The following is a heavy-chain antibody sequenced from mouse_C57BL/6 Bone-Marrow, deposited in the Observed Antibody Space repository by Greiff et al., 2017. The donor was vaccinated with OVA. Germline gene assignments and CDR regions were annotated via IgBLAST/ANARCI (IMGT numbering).Heavy chain of an antibody. J-gene: IGHJ3*01. Sequence: EVQLVESGGGLVKPGGSLKLSCAASGFTFSSYAMSWVRQTPEKRLEWVATISDGGSYTYYPDNVKGRFTISRDNAKNNLYLQMSHLKSEDTAMYYCARGRGLRRGLWFAYWGQGTLVTVSA. CDR3: ARGRGLRRGLWFAY. V-gene: IGHV5-4*01. CDR1: GFTFSSYA. CDR2: ISDGGSYT. D-gene: IGHD2-4*01.